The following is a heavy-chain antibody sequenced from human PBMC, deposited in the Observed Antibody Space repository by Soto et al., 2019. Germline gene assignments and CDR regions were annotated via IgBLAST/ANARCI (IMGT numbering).Heavy chain of an antibody. Sequence: QVQLVESGGGVVQPGRSLRLSCAASGFTFSSYAMHWVRQAPGKGLEWVAVISYDGSNKYYADSVKGRFTISRDNSKKTLYLQMNSLIAEDTAVYYCARGPSWDYYDSSSYFSHFDYWGQGTLVTVSS. CDR1: GFTFSSYA. CDR2: ISYDGSNK. CDR3: ARGPSWDYYDSSSYFSHFDY. V-gene: IGHV3-30-3*01. J-gene: IGHJ4*02. D-gene: IGHD3-22*01.